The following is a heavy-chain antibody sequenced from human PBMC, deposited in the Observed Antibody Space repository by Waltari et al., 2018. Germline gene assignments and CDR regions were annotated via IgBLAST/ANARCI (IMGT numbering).Heavy chain of an antibody. CDR3: ARDSAAVTHIGSGFDH. J-gene: IGHJ4*02. CDR1: GFIFSSYA. D-gene: IGHD4-17*01. Sequence: QVQLVESGGGVVQPGMSLRLSCGASGFIFSSYAMHWVRQAPGKGLEGVAVISYDGGNKYYTDSVKGRFTISRDNSKNTVYLQMNSLRPEDTAVYYCARDSAAVTHIGSGFDHWGQGTLVTVSS. CDR2: ISYDGGNK. V-gene: IGHV3-30-3*01.